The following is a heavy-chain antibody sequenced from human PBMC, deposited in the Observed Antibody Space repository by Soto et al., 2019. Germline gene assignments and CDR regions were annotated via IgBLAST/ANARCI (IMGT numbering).Heavy chain of an antibody. CDR3: GRDERYYGMDV. Sequence: PSETLSLACTVPGGSISSYEWSWIGQRPGKGLEWIGYIYYSGSTNYNPSLKSRVTISVDTSKNQFSLKLSSVTAADTAVYYCGRDERYYGMDVWAQGTTVTVS. CDR1: GGSISSYE. CDR2: IYYSGST. V-gene: IGHV4-59*01. J-gene: IGHJ6*02.